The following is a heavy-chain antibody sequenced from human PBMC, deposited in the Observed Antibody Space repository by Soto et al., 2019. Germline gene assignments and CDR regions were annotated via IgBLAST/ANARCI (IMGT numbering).Heavy chain of an antibody. D-gene: IGHD2-21*01. V-gene: IGHV3-53*01. CDR3: ARGPNSDC. CDR1: GFSVGGNY. CDR2: IYSGGNP. J-gene: IGHJ4*02. Sequence: EERLVQSGGSLVQPGGSLRLSCAASGFSVGGNYMSWVRQAPGKGLELVSLIYSGGNPFYADSMKGRFTLSRDNSNNMLYLQMDSLRAEDTAVYYCARGPNSDCWGQGTLVIVSS.